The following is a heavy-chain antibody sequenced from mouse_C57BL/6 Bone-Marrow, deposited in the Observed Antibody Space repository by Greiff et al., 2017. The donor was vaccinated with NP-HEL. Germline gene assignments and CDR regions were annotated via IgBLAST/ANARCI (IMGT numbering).Heavy chain of an antibody. V-gene: IGHV5-17*01. CDR1: GFTFSDYG. CDR2: ISSGSSTI. Sequence: EVQVVESGGGLVKPGGSLKLSCAASGFTFSDYGMHWVRQAPEKGLEWVAYISSGSSTIYYADTVKGRFTISRDNAKNTLFLQMTSLRSEDTAMYYCARGITTVVAPYWYFDVWGTGTTVTVSS. CDR3: ARGITTVVAPYWYFDV. J-gene: IGHJ1*03. D-gene: IGHD1-1*01.